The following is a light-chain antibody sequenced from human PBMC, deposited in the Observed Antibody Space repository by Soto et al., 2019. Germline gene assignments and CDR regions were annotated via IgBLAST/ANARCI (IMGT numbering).Light chain of an antibody. J-gene: IGKJ2*01. V-gene: IGKV3D-20*02. CDR2: GAS. Sequence: EIVLTQSPGTLSSSPGERATLSCRASQSVSSSHLAWYQQKPGQAPRLLIYGASSRATGIPDRFSGSGSGTDFTLTISRLEPEDFALYYCQQGSNWYTFGQGTKLEIK. CDR1: QSVSSSH. CDR3: QQGSNWYT.